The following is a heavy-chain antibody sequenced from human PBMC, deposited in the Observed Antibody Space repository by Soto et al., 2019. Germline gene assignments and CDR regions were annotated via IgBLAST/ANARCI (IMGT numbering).Heavy chain of an antibody. CDR1: GFTFSSYA. D-gene: IGHD3-3*01. J-gene: IGHJ5*02. V-gene: IGHV3-23*01. CDR2: ISGSGGST. CDR3: AKATSRDYYESGSGYTTYNWFDP. Sequence: PGGSLRLSCAASGFTFSSYAMSWVRQAPGKGLEWVSAISGSGGSTYYADSVKGRFTISRDNSKNTLYLQMNSLRAEDTAVYYCAKATSRDYYESGSGYTTYNWFDPCGQGNLVTVSS.